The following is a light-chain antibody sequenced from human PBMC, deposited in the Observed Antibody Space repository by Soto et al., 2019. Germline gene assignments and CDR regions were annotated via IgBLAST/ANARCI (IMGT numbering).Light chain of an antibody. Sequence: DIQMTQSPSSLSASVGDRVTITCQASQDISNYLNWYQQKPGKAPKLLIYDASNLETGVPSRFNGSGSGTDFTFPISSLQPDDIATYYCQPYDTPPLFGPGTKVDIK. CDR3: QPYDTPPL. V-gene: IGKV1-33*01. CDR2: DAS. CDR1: QDISNY. J-gene: IGKJ3*01.